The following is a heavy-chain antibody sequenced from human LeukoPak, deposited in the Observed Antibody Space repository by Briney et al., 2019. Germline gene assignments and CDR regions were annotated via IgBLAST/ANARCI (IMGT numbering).Heavy chain of an antibody. CDR3: ARGGVYSSGWLTPSDY. CDR2: INPNSGGT. CDR1: GYTFTGYY. Sequence: ASVTVSCKASGYTFTGYYMHWVRQAPGQGLEWMGWINPNSGGTNYAQKFQGRVTMTRDMSISTAYMELSRLRSDDTAVYYCARGGVYSSGWLTPSDYWGQGTLVTVSS. J-gene: IGHJ4*02. V-gene: IGHV1-2*02. D-gene: IGHD6-19*01.